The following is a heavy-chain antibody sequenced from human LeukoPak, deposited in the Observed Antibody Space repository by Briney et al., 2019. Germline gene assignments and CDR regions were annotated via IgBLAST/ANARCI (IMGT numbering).Heavy chain of an antibody. CDR1: GFTFNTYS. CDR2: ISSSSDII. J-gene: IGHJ4*02. D-gene: IGHD2-21*01. CDR3: ASVALWWSNFDY. Sequence: GGSLRLSCAVSGFTFNTYSMNWVRQAPGKGLEWVSYISSSSDIIYYADSVKGRFTISRDNAKNSLYLQMNSLRAEDTAVYYCASVALWWSNFDYWGQGTLVTVSS. V-gene: IGHV3-48*04.